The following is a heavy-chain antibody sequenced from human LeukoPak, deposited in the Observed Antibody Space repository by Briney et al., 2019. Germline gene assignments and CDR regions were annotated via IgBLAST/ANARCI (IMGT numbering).Heavy chain of an antibody. V-gene: IGHV4-59*01. J-gene: IGHJ3*02. CDR3: ASFYCSGGSCYLGAFDI. D-gene: IGHD2-15*01. Sequence: PSETLSLTCTVSGGSISSYYWSWIRQPPGKGLEWIGYFHNSGSTNYNPSLKSRVTISVDTSKNQFSLNLSSVTSAGTAVYYCASFYCSGGSCYLGAFDIWGQGTMVTVSS. CDR2: FHNSGST. CDR1: GGSISSYY.